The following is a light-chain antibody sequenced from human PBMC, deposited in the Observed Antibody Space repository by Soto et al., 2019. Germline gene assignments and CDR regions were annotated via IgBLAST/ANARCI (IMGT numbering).Light chain of an antibody. CDR1: QSLSGW. J-gene: IGKJ1*01. CDR2: DAF. V-gene: IGKV1-5*01. Sequence: DIPLTQTPSTLSASIGDRVTITCRASQSLSGWLAWYQQTPGKAPKLLISDAFRLESGVPSRFRGSGSGTEFSLTISSLQPCDSATYYCQQYATYPWTFGRGTKV. CDR3: QQYATYPWT.